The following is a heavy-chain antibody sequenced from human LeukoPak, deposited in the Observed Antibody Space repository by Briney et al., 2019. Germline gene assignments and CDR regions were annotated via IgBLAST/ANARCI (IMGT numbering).Heavy chain of an antibody. CDR1: GGSISSYY. J-gene: IGHJ6*02. CDR3: ARGNRYCSSTSCYSPYYYYGMDV. CDR2: IYYSGST. Sequence: SETLSLTCTVSGGSISSYYWSWIRQPPGKGLEWIGYIYYSGSTNYNPSLKSRVTISVDTSKNQFSLKLSSVTAADTAVYYCARGNRYCSSTSCYSPYYYYGMDVWGQGTTVTVSS. V-gene: IGHV4-59*01. D-gene: IGHD2-2*02.